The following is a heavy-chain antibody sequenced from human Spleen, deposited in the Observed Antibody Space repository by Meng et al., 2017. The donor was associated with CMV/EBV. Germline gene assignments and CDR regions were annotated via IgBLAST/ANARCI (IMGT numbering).Heavy chain of an antibody. CDR2: IRYDGSNK. V-gene: IGHV3-30*02. Sequence: GESLKISCAASGFTFSNSVMRWVRQAPGKGLEWVAFIRYDGSNKYYVDSVKGRFTISRDNSKNMLYLQMNSLRVADTAVYYCAKDDSAYFDFRSGYSTPPDYWGQGTLVTVSS. D-gene: IGHD3-3*01. CDR3: AKDDSAYFDFRSGYSTPPDY. J-gene: IGHJ4*02. CDR1: GFTFSNSV.